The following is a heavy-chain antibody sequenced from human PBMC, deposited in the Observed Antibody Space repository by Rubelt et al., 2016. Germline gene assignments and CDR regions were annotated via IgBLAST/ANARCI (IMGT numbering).Heavy chain of an antibody. CDR3: ARVRDDYSSPFNY. CDR2: ISGSGGST. J-gene: IGHJ4*02. Sequence: QVPGKGLEWVSGISGSGGSTYYADSVKGRFTISRDFPKNTLHLQMSSLRAEDTAVYYCARVRDDYSSPFNYWGQGTLVTVSS. D-gene: IGHD3-16*01. V-gene: IGHV3-23*01.